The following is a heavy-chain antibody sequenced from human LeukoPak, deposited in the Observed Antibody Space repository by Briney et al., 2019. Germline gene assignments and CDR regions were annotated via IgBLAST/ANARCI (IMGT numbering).Heavy chain of an antibody. D-gene: IGHD1-26*01. CDR3: ARGLSIVGAFDY. Sequence: SQTLSLTCTVSGGSISSGGYYWSWIRQHPGKGLEWIGYIYYSGSTYYNPSLKSRVTISVDTSKNQFSLKLSSVTAADTAVYYCARGLSIVGAFDYWGQGTLVTVSS. V-gene: IGHV4-31*03. CDR1: GGSISSGGYY. J-gene: IGHJ4*02. CDR2: IYYSGST.